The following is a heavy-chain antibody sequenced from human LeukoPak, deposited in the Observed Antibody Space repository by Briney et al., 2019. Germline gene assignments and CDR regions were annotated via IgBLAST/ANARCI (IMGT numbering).Heavy chain of an antibody. CDR1: GGTFSSYA. V-gene: IGHV1-69*13. CDR2: IIPIFGTA. D-gene: IGHD1-14*01. J-gene: IGHJ3*01. Sequence: ASVKVSCKASGGTFSSYAISWVRQAPGQGLEWMGGIIPIFGTANYAQKFQGRVTITADESTSTAYMELSSLRSEDTAVYYCARDRTSWSDALDVWGLGTLVTVSS. CDR3: ARDRTSWSDALDV.